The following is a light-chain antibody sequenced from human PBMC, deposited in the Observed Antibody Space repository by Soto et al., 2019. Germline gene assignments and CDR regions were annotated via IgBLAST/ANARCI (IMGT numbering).Light chain of an antibody. Sequence: DIQMTQSPYTLSASVGDRVTITCGASQSLSGWLAWYQQKPGKAPKLLIYDTSSLKSGVPSRFRGSGSGTEFSLSISSLQTDDFATYYCQQYNSYPRTFGQGTKVDIK. J-gene: IGKJ1*01. CDR1: QSLSGW. CDR3: QQYNSYPRT. CDR2: DTS. V-gene: IGKV1-5*01.